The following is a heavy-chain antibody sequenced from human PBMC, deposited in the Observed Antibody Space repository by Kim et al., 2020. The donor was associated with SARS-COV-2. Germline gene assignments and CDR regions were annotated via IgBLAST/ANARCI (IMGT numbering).Heavy chain of an antibody. D-gene: IGHD2-15*01. CDR1: GYTFTGYY. V-gene: IGHV1-2*06. CDR2: INPNSGGT. J-gene: IGHJ5*02. CDR3: ASDITIGYCSGGSCYYPNWFDP. Sequence: ASVKVSCKASGYTFTGYYMHWVRQAPGQGLEWMGRINPNSGGTNYAQKFLGRVTMTRDTSISTAYMELSRLRSDDTAVYYCASDITIGYCSGGSCYYPNWFDPWGQGTLVTVSS.